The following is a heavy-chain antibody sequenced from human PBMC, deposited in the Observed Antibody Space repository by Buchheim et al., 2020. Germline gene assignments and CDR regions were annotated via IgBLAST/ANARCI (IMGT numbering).Heavy chain of an antibody. CDR1: GFTFSSYW. CDR2: IKQRGTEK. V-gene: IGHV3-7*01. CDR3: ARVSDDYSLDY. Sequence: EVQLVESGGGLVQPGGSLRLSCAASGFTFSSYWMSWVRQAPGKGLEWVANIKQRGTEKYYVDSVKGRFTVSRDNGKNSLYLQMNNLRAEDTAVYYCARVSDDYSLDYWGQGTL. D-gene: IGHD4-11*01. J-gene: IGHJ4*02.